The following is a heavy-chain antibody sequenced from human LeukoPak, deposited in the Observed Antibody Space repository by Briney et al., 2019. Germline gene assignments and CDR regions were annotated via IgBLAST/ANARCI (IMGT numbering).Heavy chain of an antibody. CDR3: ARSPRGTMIVVVIPLTYDY. CDR1: SDSISSSSYY. CDR2: IYYSGST. D-gene: IGHD3-22*01. V-gene: IGHV4-39*07. Sequence: PSETLSLTCTVSSDSISSSSYYWGWIRQPPGKGLEWIGSIYYSGSTYYNPSLKSRVTISVDTSKNQFSLKLSSVTAADTAVYYCARSPRGTMIVVVIPLTYDYWGQGTLVTVSS. J-gene: IGHJ4*02.